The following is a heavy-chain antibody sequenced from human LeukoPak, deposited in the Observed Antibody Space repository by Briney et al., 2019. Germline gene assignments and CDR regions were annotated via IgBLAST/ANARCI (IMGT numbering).Heavy chain of an antibody. Sequence: PGGSLRLSCAASGFTFSSYNMNWVRQAPGKGPEWVSYISSGSSVIYYADSVKGRFTISRDNAKNSLYLQMNSLRAEDTAVYYCARGAALFDYWGQGTLVTVSS. J-gene: IGHJ4*02. V-gene: IGHV3-48*04. CDR3: ARGAALFDY. D-gene: IGHD1-26*01. CDR2: ISSGSSVI. CDR1: GFTFSSYN.